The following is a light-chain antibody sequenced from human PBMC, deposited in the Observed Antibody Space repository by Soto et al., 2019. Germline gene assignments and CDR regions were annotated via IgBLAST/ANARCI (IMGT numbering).Light chain of an antibody. CDR2: KAS. J-gene: IGKJ1*01. CDR1: ESISNW. CDR3: QQYDTYWT. V-gene: IGKV1-5*03. Sequence: DIKMTQSPSTPSASVGARVIITCRASESISNWLAWYQQKPGKAPNLLIYKASSLKSGVPLRFSGSGSGTEFTLTINSLQPDDFATYYCQQYDTYWTFGQGTKVDIK.